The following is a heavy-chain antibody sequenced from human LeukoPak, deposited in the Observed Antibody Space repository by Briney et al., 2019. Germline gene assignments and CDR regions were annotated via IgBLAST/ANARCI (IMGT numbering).Heavy chain of an antibody. J-gene: IGHJ4*02. V-gene: IGHV3-48*01. CDR3: ARQNAAGYYYYSDS. CDR1: GFTFSTYS. Sequence: GGSLRLSCAASGFTFSTYSMNWVRQAPGKGLEWVSYISSSSGSMYYADSVKGRFTISRDNARNSLYLQMNSLRAEDTAVYYCARQNAAGYYYYSDSWGQGTLVTVSS. D-gene: IGHD3-22*01. CDR2: ISSSSGSM.